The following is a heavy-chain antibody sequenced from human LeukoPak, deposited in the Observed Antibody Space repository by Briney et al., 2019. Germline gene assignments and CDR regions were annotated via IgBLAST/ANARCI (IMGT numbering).Heavy chain of an antibody. D-gene: IGHD3-10*01. CDR2: MNPNSGNT. CDR1: RYTFTSYD. Sequence: ASVKVSCKASRYTFTSYDINWVRQATGQGLEWMGWMNPNSGNTGYAQKFQGRVTMTRNTSISTAYMELSSLSSEDAAVYYCARLSGEKNFDYWGQGTLVTVSS. CDR3: ARLSGEKNFDY. V-gene: IGHV1-8*01. J-gene: IGHJ4*02.